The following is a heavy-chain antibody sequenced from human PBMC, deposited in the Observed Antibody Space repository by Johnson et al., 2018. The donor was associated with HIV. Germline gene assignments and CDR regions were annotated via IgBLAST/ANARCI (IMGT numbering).Heavy chain of an antibody. J-gene: IGHJ3*02. D-gene: IGHD5-18*01. CDR2: IYSGGST. Sequence: VQLVESGGGVVQPGRSLRLSCAASGFTVSSNYMSWVRQAPGKGLEWVSVIYSGGSTYYADSVKGRFTISRDNSKNTLYLQMNSLRAEDTAVYYCAREGAMALHGALDIWGQGTMVTVSS. V-gene: IGHV3-53*01. CDR1: GFTVSSNY. CDR3: AREGAMALHGALDI.